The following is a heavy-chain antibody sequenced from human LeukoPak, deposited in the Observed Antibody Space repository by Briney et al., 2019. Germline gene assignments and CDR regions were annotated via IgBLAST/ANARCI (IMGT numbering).Heavy chain of an antibody. CDR3: ARGGIAAAPHYYYGMDV. V-gene: IGHV4-30-4*08. J-gene: IGHJ6*02. D-gene: IGHD6-13*01. CDR1: GGSISSGDYY. CDR2: IYYSGST. Sequence: SETLSLTCTVSGGSISSGDYYWSWIRQPPGKGLEWIGYIYYSGSTYYNPSLKSRVTISVDTSKNQFSLKLSSVTAADTAVYYCARGGIAAAPHYYYGMDVWGQGTTVTVSS.